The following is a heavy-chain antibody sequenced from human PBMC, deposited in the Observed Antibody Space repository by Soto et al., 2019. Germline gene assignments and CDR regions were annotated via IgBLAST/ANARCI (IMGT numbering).Heavy chain of an antibody. V-gene: IGHV1-69*06. Sequence: QPQLVQSGAELKKPGSSVKVSCKASGGTFSSNAISWVRQAPGQGLEWLGGIIPIYDTSNYAEKFQGRVTISADISTSTAYMELRSLRSEDTAVYYCARGAVMSVIPPRYTTDVWGQGTTVTVSS. CDR3: ARGAVMSVIPPRYTTDV. J-gene: IGHJ6*02. CDR2: IIPIYDTS. CDR1: GGTFSSNA. D-gene: IGHD2-8*02.